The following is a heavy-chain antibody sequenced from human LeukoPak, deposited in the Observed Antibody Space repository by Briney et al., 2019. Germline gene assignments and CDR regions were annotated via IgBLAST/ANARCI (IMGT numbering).Heavy chain of an antibody. Sequence: PGGSLRLSCAASGFTFSRYWIHWVRQAPGKGLEWVSRINPDGSTTTYADSVKGRFTISRDNAKNTVYLQMNSLRAEDTAVYYCAILWGGPRMGSWYYYYYGMDVWGQGTTVTVSS. CDR3: AILWGGPRMGSWYYYYYGMDV. CDR1: GFTFSRYW. D-gene: IGHD6-13*01. V-gene: IGHV3-74*01. CDR2: INPDGSTT. J-gene: IGHJ6*02.